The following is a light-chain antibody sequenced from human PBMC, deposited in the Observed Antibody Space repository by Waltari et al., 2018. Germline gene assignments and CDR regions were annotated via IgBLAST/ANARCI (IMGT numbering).Light chain of an antibody. CDR2: DVN. CDR3: SSQSTKNGVI. CDR1: RRYVGGDAS. Sequence: QSALTQPASVSGSPGQSIPISCPGSRRYVGGDASVSWYEDHPGQAPKVILYDVNKRPSGVSDRFSGSKSGNTASLTISGLQAEDEATFYCSSQSTKNGVIFGGGTKVTVL. V-gene: IGLV2-14*03. J-gene: IGLJ2*01.